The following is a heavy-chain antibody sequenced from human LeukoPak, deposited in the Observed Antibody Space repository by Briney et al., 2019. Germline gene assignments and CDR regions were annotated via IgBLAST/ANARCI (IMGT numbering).Heavy chain of an antibody. D-gene: IGHD2-15*01. CDR1: GYTFTSYD. J-gene: IGHJ4*02. V-gene: IGHV1-8*01. CDR2: MNPNSGNT. CDR3: ARISSIVAATRHVVRGLDY. Sequence: ASVKVSCKASGYTFTSYDINWVRQATGQGLEWMGWMNPNSGNTGYAQKFQGRVTMTRNTSISTAYMELSSLRSEDTAVYYCARISSIVAATRHVVRGLDYWGQGTLVTASS.